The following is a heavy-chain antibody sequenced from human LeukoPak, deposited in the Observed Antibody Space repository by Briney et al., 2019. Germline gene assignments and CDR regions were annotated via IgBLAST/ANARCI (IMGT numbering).Heavy chain of an antibody. CDR2: IYYSGST. J-gene: IGHJ4*02. D-gene: IGHD5/OR15-5a*01. Sequence: SETLSLTCTVSGGSISSSSYYWGWIRQPPGKGLEWIGSIYYSGSTYYNPFLKSRVTISVDTSKNQFSLKLSSVPAADTAVYYCARLSGVLIDYWGQGTLVTVSS. V-gene: IGHV4-39*07. CDR3: ARLSGVLIDY. CDR1: GGSISSSSYY.